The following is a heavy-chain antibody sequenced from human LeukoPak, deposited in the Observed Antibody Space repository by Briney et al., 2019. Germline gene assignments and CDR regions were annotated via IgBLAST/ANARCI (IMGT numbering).Heavy chain of an antibody. J-gene: IGHJ2*01. D-gene: IGHD3-3*01. CDR3: ARDQADYDFWSGYSYWYFDL. CDR1: GGSISTYY. V-gene: IGHV4-59*12. Sequence: SETLSLSCTVSGGSISTYYWNWIRQPPGKGLEWIGFIHYSGTTNYNPSLKSRVTLSLDTSKNQLSLQLSSVTAADTAVYYCARDQADYDFWSGYSYWYFDLWGRGTLVTVSS. CDR2: IHYSGTT.